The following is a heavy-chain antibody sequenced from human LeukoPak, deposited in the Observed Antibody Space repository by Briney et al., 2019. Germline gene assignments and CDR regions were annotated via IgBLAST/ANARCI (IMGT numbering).Heavy chain of an antibody. CDR3: ASDNYGFGFDS. CDR2: IYTRGST. Sequence: KPSETLSLTCTVSGRSISIYYWSWIRQPAGKGLEWIGRIYTRGSTNYNPYLKSRVNISIDTSKHQFSLKLSSVTAADTAVYYCASDNYGFGFDSWGQGTLVTVSS. D-gene: IGHD3-3*01. CDR1: GRSISIYY. J-gene: IGHJ5*01. V-gene: IGHV4-4*07.